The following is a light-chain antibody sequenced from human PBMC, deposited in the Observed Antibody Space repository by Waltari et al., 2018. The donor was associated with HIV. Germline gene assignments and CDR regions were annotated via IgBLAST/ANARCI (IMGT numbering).Light chain of an antibody. CDR3: QVWDSSSEYV. V-gene: IGLV3-21*02. Sequence: SYVLTQPPSVSVAPGQTARIPCGGNSIGSKSGHWYQQKPGQAPVMVVYDDFDRPSGIPERFSGSNSGNTATLTISRVEAGDEADYFCQVWDSSSEYVFGSGTKVTVL. CDR2: DDF. CDR1: SIGSKS. J-gene: IGLJ1*01.